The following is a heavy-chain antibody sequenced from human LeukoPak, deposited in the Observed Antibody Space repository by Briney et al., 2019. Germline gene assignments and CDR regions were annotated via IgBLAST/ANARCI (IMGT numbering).Heavy chain of an antibody. V-gene: IGHV3-23*01. J-gene: IGHJ5*01. CDR2: IRGSGGNT. CDR1: GITLSNYG. D-gene: IGHD3-22*01. Sequence: GGSLRLSCAVSGITLSNYGMSWVRQAPGKGLEWVSDIRGSGGNTYYADSVKGRFTISGDNSKNTLYMQMDSLRAEDTALYFSAKRVVVIRVIRAGFHKEAYDFDSQGQLALVTVSS. CDR3: AKRVVVIRVIRAGFHKEAYDFDS.